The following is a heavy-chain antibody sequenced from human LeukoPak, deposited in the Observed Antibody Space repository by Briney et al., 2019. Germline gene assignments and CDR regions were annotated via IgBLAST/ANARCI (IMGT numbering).Heavy chain of an antibody. CDR2: IYTSGST. Sequence: SQTLSLTCTVSGGSISSGSYYWSWIRQPAGKGLEWIGRIYTSGSTNYNPSLKSRVTMSVDTSKNQFSLKLSSVTAADTAVYYCARARITIFGVASYYFDYWGQGTLVTVSS. D-gene: IGHD3-3*01. J-gene: IGHJ4*02. V-gene: IGHV4-61*02. CDR1: GGSISSGSYY. CDR3: ARARITIFGVASYYFDY.